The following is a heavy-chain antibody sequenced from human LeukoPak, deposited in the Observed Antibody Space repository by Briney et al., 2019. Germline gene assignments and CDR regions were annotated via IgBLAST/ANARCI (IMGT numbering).Heavy chain of an antibody. Sequence: PSETLSLTCNVSGYSISSGYYWGWIRPSPGKGLEWIGTVYHTGTTYYSPSLRSRLAISLDTSTNRFSLKLTSVTATDTAVYYCASAHYEATGLGYYFKFWGQGTLVSVSS. CDR1: GYSISSGYY. V-gene: IGHV4-38-2*02. J-gene: IGHJ4*02. CDR2: VYHTGTT. D-gene: IGHD2-8*02. CDR3: ASAHYEATGLGYYFKF.